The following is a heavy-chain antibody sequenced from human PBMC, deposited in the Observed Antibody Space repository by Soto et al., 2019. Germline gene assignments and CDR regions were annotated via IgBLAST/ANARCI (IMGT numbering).Heavy chain of an antibody. D-gene: IGHD1-20*01. V-gene: IGHV4-59*01. CDR3: ATTGGITGSAY. CDR1: GGSISSYY. J-gene: IGHJ4*02. CDR2: IYYSGST. Sequence: PSETLSLTCTVSGGSISSYYWSWIRQPPGKGLEWIGDIYYSGSTNYSPSLKSRVTISLDTSKNQFSLKLSSVTAADTAVYYCATTGGITGSAYWGRGTLVPVSS.